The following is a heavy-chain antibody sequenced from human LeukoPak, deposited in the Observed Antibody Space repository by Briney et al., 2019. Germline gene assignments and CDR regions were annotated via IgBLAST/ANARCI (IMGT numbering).Heavy chain of an antibody. CDR1: GYTFTRYG. Sequence: GASVKVSCKASGYTFTRYGISWVRQAPGQGPEWMGWISGHNGHTNYAQKFQGRVTMTADTSTSTAYMELRSLRSDDTAVCYCARGQGNRLLWVGESLSNINPLDYWGQGTLVTVSS. CDR2: ISGHNGHT. J-gene: IGHJ4*02. V-gene: IGHV1-18*01. CDR3: ARGQGNRLLWVGESLSNINPLDY. D-gene: IGHD3-10*01.